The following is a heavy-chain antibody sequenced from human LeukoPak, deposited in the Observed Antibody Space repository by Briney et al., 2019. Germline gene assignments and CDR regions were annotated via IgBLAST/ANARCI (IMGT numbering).Heavy chain of an antibody. CDR3: ARVSRLQSFDY. D-gene: IGHD5-24*01. CDR2: ISSSGSTI. V-gene: IGHV3-48*03. Sequence: PGGSLRLSCAASGFTFSSYEMNWVRQAPGKGLEWVSYISSSGSTIYYADSVKGRFTISRDNAKNSLHLQMSSLRAEDTAVYYCARVSRLQSFDYWGQGTLVTVSS. CDR1: GFTFSSYE. J-gene: IGHJ4*02.